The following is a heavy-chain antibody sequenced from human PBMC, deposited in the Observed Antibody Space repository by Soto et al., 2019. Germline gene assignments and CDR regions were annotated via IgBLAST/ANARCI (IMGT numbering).Heavy chain of an antibody. J-gene: IGHJ4*02. CDR2: ISGSGGST. Sequence: PGGSLRLSCAASGFTFSSYAMSWVRQAPGKGLEWVSAISGSGGSTYYADSVKGRFTISRDNSKNTLYLQMNSLRAEDAAVYYCAKDRPWGYYGSGSPFDYWGQGTLVTVSS. D-gene: IGHD3-10*01. CDR1: GFTFSSYA. V-gene: IGHV3-23*01. CDR3: AKDRPWGYYGSGSPFDY.